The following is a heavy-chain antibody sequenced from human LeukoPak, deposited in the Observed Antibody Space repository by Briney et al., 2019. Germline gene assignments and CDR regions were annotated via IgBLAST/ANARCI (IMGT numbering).Heavy chain of an antibody. CDR2: ISGSGGST. Sequence: GGSLRLSCAASGFTFSTYVMSWVRQAPGKGLEWVSAISGSGGSTYYADSVKGRFTISRDNSKNTLYLQMNSLGADDTAVYYCAKGNWRYFDYWGQGALVTVSS. CDR3: AKGNWRYFDY. D-gene: IGHD1-1*01. V-gene: IGHV3-23*01. CDR1: GFTFSTYV. J-gene: IGHJ4*02.